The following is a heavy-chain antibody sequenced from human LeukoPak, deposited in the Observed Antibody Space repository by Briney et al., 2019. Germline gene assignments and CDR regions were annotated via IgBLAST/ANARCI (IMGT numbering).Heavy chain of an antibody. CDR1: GGSFSGYY. D-gene: IGHD4-11*01. V-gene: IGHV4-34*09. CDR3: ARGRRGPKRDSYYFDY. J-gene: IGHJ4*02. Sequence: SETLSLTCAVYGGSFSGYYWSWIRQPPGKGLEWIGYIYYSGSTYYNPSLKSRVTISVDTSKNQFSLKLSPVTAADTAVYYCARGRRGPKRDSYYFDYWGQGTLVTVSS. CDR2: IYYSGST.